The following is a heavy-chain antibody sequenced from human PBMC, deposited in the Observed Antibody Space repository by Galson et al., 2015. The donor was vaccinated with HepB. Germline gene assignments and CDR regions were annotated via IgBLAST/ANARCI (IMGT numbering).Heavy chain of an antibody. V-gene: IGHV3-21*01. J-gene: IGHJ3*02. CDR2: ISSSGSYS. Sequence: LRLSCAASGFTLSVYDMHWIRQAPGKGLEWVSSISSSGSYSYYADSLQGRFGVSRDNAKNSLFLQMNSLRAEDTAVYYCARERDRSDSDDAFDIWGQGTRVAVSS. CDR3: ARERDRSDSDDAFDI. CDR1: GFTLSVYD. D-gene: IGHD3-22*01.